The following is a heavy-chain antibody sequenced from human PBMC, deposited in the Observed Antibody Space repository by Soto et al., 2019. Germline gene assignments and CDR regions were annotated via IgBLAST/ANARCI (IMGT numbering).Heavy chain of an antibody. J-gene: IGHJ5*02. CDR2: TYYRSKWYN. CDR3: ARDREYYGSGSHSASNWFDP. V-gene: IGHV6-1*01. CDR1: GDSVSSNSAA. D-gene: IGHD3-10*01. Sequence: SQTLSLTCAISGDSVSSNSAAWNWIRQSPSRGLEWLGRTYYRSKWYNDYAVSVKSRITINPDTSKNQFSLQLNSVTPEDTAVYYCARDREYYGSGSHSASNWFDPWGQGNLVTVSS.